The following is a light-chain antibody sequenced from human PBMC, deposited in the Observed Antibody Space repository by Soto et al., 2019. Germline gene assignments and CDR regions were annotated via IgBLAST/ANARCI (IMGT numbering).Light chain of an antibody. CDR2: GAS. V-gene: IGKV3-15*01. Sequence: EIVMTQSPATLSVSPGERATLSCRASQSVNSNLAWYQQQPGQAPRLLIYGASTRATGIPARFSGSGSGTAFILPISSLKSEDFAVYYCQQYNIWPPWTFGQGTKVEIK. J-gene: IGKJ1*01. CDR3: QQYNIWPPWT. CDR1: QSVNSN.